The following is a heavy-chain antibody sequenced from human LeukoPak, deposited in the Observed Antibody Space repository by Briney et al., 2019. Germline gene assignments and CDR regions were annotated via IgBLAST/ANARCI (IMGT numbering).Heavy chain of an antibody. CDR3: ARQGIVVVVAAQFDY. CDR2: IYYSGST. D-gene: IGHD2-15*01. J-gene: IGHJ4*02. CDR1: GGSISSSSYY. Sequence: SETLSLTCTVSGGSISSSSYYWGWIRRPPGKGLEWIGSIYYSGSTYYNPSLKSRVTISVDTSKNQFSLKLSSVTAADTAVYYCARQGIVVVVAAQFDYWGQGTLVTVSS. V-gene: IGHV4-39*01.